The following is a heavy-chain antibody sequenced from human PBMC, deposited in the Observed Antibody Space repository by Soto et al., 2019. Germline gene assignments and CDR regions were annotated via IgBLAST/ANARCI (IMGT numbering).Heavy chain of an antibody. J-gene: IGHJ4*02. CDR1: GYTFTSYG. V-gene: IGHV1-18*01. Sequence: QVQLVQSGAEVKKPGASVKVSCKASGYTFTSYGISWVRQAPGQGLEWMGWISAYNGNTNYAQKLQGRVTMTTDTTTSTASMALRSLSSDDTAVYYSAREDTPILNWGQGTLVTVSS. CDR3: AREDTPILN. CDR2: ISAYNGNT.